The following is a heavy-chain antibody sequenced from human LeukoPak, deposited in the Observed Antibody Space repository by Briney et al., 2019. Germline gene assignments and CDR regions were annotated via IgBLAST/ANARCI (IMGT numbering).Heavy chain of an antibody. CDR1: GLTVRSNY. Sequence: GGSLRLSCAASGLTVRSNYMGWVRQAPGKGLDWVSVIHSGGNTYCADSVKGRFTISRDNSRNTMDLQMNSLRAKDTAVYYCARCDSSRWNGIDYWGQGTLVTVSS. V-gene: IGHV3-53*01. CDR3: ARCDSSRWNGIDY. D-gene: IGHD6-13*01. J-gene: IGHJ4*02. CDR2: IHSGGNT.